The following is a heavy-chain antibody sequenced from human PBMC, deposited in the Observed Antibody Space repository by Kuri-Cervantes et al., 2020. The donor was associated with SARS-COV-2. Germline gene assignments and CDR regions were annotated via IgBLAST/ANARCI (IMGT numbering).Heavy chain of an antibody. CDR2: INPNSGGT. V-gene: IGHV1-2*02. Sequence: ASVKVSCKASGYTFTGYYMHWVRQAPGQGLEWMGWINPNSGGTNYAQKFQGRVTMTRDTCISTAYMELSRLRSDDTAVYYCSRVGIYDYSNYRPFDYWGQGTLVTVSS. CDR3: SRVGIYDYSNYRPFDY. CDR1: GYTFTGYY. D-gene: IGHD4-11*01. J-gene: IGHJ4*02.